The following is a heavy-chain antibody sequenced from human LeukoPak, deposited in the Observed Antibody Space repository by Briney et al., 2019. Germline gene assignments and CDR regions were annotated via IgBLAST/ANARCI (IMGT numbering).Heavy chain of an antibody. CDR3: ARGRVAAAEDYYYYGMDV. CDR1: GYTFTSYD. V-gene: IGHV1-8*01. Sequence: ASVKVSCKASGYTFTSYDINWVRQATGQGLEWMGWMNPNSGNTGYAQKFQGRVTMTRNTSISTAYKELSSLRSEDTAVYYCARGRVAAAEDYYYYGMDVWGQGTTVTVSS. D-gene: IGHD6-13*01. CDR2: MNPNSGNT. J-gene: IGHJ6*02.